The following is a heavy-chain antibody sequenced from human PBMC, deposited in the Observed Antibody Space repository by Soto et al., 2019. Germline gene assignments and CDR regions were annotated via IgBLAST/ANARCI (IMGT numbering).Heavy chain of an antibody. CDR3: ARELTVTTLGRWFDP. Sequence: GASVKVSCKASGYTFTSYGISWVRQAPGQGLEWMGWISAYNGNTNYAQKLQGRVTMTTDTSTSTAYMELRSLRSDDTAVYYCARELTVTTLGRWFDPWGQGXLVTVYS. CDR1: GYTFTSYG. J-gene: IGHJ5*02. V-gene: IGHV1-18*04. CDR2: ISAYNGNT. D-gene: IGHD4-17*01.